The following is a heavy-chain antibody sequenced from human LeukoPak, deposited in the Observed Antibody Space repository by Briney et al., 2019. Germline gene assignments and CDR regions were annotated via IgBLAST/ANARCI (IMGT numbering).Heavy chain of an antibody. CDR1: GGSFSGYY. V-gene: IGHV4-34*01. D-gene: IGHD3-22*01. CDR2: INHSGST. J-gene: IGHJ3*02. CDR3: ARDNYYDSSGPTGFDI. Sequence: PSETLSLTCAVYGGSFSGYYWSWIRQPPGKGLEWIGEINHSGSTNYNPSLKSRVTISVDTSKNQFSLKLSSVTAADTAVYYCARDNYYDSSGPTGFDIWGQGTMVTVSS.